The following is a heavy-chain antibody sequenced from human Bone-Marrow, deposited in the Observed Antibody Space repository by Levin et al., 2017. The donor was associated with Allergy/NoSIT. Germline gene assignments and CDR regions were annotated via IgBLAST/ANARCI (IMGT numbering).Heavy chain of an antibody. J-gene: IGHJ4*02. D-gene: IGHD3-22*01. CDR1: GGTFSSYT. CDR3: ARTDDSSGFRKHLDY. Sequence: SVKVSCKASGGTFSSYTISWVRQAPGQGLEWMGRIIPILGIANYAQKFQGRVTITADKSTSTAYMELSSLRSEDTAVYYCARTDDSSGFRKHLDYWGQGTLVTVSS. CDR2: IIPILGIA. V-gene: IGHV1-69*02.